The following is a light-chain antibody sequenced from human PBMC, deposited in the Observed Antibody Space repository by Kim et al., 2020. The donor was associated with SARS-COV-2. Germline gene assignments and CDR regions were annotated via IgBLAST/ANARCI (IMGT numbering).Light chain of an antibody. CDR3: ASWDDSLNAWV. V-gene: IGLV1-36*01. CDR2: YDD. Sequence: RQRVTISCSGSSSNVEDNAVSWYQQLPGKAPKLLIYYDDLLPSGVSDRFSGSKSGTSASLAISGLQSEDEADYYCASWDDSLNAWVFGGGTKVTVL. J-gene: IGLJ3*02. CDR1: SSNVEDNA.